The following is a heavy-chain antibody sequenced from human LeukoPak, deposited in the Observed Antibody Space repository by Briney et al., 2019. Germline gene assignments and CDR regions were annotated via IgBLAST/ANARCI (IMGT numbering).Heavy chain of an antibody. V-gene: IGHV3-21*01. CDR1: GFTLSTYN. J-gene: IGHJ4*02. CDR3: ARETSGSYYIDC. D-gene: IGHD1-26*01. CDR2: ISSSSYI. Sequence: PGGSLRLSCAVSGFTLSTYNMNWVRQAPGKGLEWVSSISSSSYIYYADSVKGRFTISRDNAKDSLYLQMNSLRAEDTAVYHCARETSGSYYIDCWGQGTLVTVSS.